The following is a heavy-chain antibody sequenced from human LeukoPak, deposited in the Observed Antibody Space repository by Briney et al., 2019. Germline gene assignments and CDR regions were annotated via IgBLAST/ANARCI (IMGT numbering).Heavy chain of an antibody. CDR3: ARIVGATANDAFDI. CDR2: ISSSGSTI. V-gene: IGHV3-48*01. D-gene: IGHD1-26*01. CDR1: GFTFSSYS. J-gene: IGHJ3*02. Sequence: PGGSLRLSCTASGFTFSSYSMSWVRQAPGKGLEWVSYISSSGSTIYYADSVKGRFTISRDNSKNTLYLQMNSLRAEDTAVYYCARIVGATANDAFDIWGQGTMVTVSS.